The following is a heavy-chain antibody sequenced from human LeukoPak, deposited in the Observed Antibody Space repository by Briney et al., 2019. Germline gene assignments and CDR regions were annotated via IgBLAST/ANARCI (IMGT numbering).Heavy chain of an antibody. D-gene: IGHD3-22*01. CDR3: AREWGVYYDSSGYPPDDAFDI. Sequence: SETLSLTCTVSGGSISSYYWSWIRQPPGKGLEWIGYIYYSGSTNYNPSLKSRVTISVDTSKNQFSLKLSSVTAADTAVYYCAREWGVYYDSSGYPPDDAFDIWGQGTMVTVSS. CDR1: GGSISSYY. V-gene: IGHV4-59*12. J-gene: IGHJ3*02. CDR2: IYYSGST.